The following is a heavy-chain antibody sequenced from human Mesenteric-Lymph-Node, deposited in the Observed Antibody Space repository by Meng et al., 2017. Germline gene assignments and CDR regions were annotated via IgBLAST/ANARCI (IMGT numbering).Heavy chain of an antibody. V-gene: IGHV4-39*07. Sequence: SETLSLTCTVSGGSISSSSYYWGWIRQPPGKGLEWIGSIYYSGSTYYNPSLKSRVTISVDTSKNQFSLKLSSVTAADTAVYYCARFIDWNPWFDPWGQGTLVTVSS. CDR1: GGSISSSSYY. J-gene: IGHJ5*02. CDR2: IYYSGST. CDR3: ARFIDWNPWFDP. D-gene: IGHD1-1*01.